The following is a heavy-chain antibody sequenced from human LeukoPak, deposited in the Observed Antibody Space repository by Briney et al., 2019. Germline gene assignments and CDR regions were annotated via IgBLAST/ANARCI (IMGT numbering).Heavy chain of an antibody. J-gene: IGHJ4*02. V-gene: IGHV3-66*01. CDR1: GFTVSSNY. D-gene: IGHD6-13*01. CDR2: IYSGGST. Sequence: TGGSLRLSCAASGFTVSSNYMSWARQAPGKGLEWVSVIYSGGSTYYADSVKGRFTISRDNSKNTLYLQMNSLRAEDTAVYYCAIDGLYSSSWLGDYWGQGTLVTVSS. CDR3: AIDGLYSSSWLGDY.